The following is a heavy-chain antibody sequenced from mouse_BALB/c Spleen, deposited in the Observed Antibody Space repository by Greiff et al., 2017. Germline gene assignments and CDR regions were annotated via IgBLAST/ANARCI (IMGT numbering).Heavy chain of an antibody. CDR3: AIEYDGGYYFDD. V-gene: IGHV1-74*01. CDR2: IHPSDSDT. CDR1: GYSFTSYW. D-gene: IGHD2-4*01. Sequence: QVQLKQPGAELVRPGASVKLSCKASGYSFTSYWMNWVKQRPGQGLEWIGMIHPSDSDTRLNQKFKDKATLTVDKSSSTAYMQLSSPTSEDSAVYYCAIEYDGGYYFDDWGQGTTLTVAS. J-gene: IGHJ2*01.